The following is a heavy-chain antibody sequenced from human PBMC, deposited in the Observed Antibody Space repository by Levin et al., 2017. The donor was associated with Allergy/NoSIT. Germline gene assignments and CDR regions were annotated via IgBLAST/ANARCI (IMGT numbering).Heavy chain of an antibody. V-gene: IGHV5-51*01. J-gene: IGHJ4*02. CDR1: GYSFTSYW. Sequence: GSLRLSCKGSGYSFTSYWIGWVRQMPGKGLEWMGIIYPGDSDTRYSPSFQGQVTISADKSISTAYLQWSSLKASDTAMYYCARRSDAAYVFDYWGQGTLVIVSS. CDR2: IYPGDSDT. CDR3: ARRSDAAYVFDY. D-gene: IGHD2-2*01.